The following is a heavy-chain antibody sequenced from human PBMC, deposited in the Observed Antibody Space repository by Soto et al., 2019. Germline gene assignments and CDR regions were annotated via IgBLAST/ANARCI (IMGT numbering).Heavy chain of an antibody. Sequence: GGSLRLSCAASGFTFASYYMSWVRQAPERGLEWVASISHDGGETSYVDSVKGRFTISRDNAKNSLYLQMNSLGAEDTALYYCARSSRNSDCWGQGTLVTVSS. CDR3: ARSSRNSDC. CDR1: GFTFASYY. V-gene: IGHV3-7*05. CDR2: ISHDGGET. J-gene: IGHJ4*02. D-gene: IGHD6-13*01.